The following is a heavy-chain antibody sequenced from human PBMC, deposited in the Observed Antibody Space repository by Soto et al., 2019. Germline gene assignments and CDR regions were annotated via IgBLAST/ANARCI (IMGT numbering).Heavy chain of an antibody. D-gene: IGHD3-10*01. V-gene: IGHV4-4*02. CDR1: GGSISSSNW. CDR3: ARDPRLLWFGDNWFDP. Sequence: PSETLSLTCAVSGGSISSSNWWSWVRQPPGKGLEWIGEIYHSGSTNYNPSLKSRVTISVDKSKNQFSLKLSSVTAADTAVYYCARDPRLLWFGDNWFDPWGQGTLVTVSS. CDR2: IYHSGST. J-gene: IGHJ5*02.